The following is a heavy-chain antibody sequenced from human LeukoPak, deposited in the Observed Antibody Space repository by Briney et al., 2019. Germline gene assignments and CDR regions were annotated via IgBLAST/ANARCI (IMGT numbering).Heavy chain of an antibody. J-gene: IGHJ4*02. D-gene: IGHD3-10*01. V-gene: IGHV4-39*07. Sequence: PSETLSLTCTVSGGSISSSSYYWGWIRQPPGKGLEWFGSIYYSGSTYYNPSLKSRVTISVDTSKNQFSLNLSAVAAADTAVYYCAPYYYGSGSYYWSWGQGTLVTVSS. CDR1: GGSISSSSYY. CDR3: APYYYGSGSYYWS. CDR2: IYYSGST.